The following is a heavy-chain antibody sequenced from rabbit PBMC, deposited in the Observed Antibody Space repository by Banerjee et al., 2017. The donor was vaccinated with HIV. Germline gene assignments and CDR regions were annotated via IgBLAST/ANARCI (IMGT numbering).Heavy chain of an antibody. J-gene: IGHJ3*01. D-gene: IGHD4-1*01. Sequence: QEQLEESGGGLVKPGASLTLTSTASGIDFSSSYWMCWVRQAPGKGLEWIACIYTTSSGDTYYASWAKGRFTISKTASTTVTLQMTSLTAADTATYLCARDLAGVIGWNFGLWGQGTLVTVS. V-gene: IGHV1S45*01. CDR3: ARDLAGVIGWNFGL. CDR2: IYTTSSGDT. CDR1: GIDFSSSYW.